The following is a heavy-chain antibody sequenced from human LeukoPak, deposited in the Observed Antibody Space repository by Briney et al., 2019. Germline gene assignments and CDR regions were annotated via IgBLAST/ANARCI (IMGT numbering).Heavy chain of an antibody. J-gene: IGHJ4*02. CDR1: GGSISSYY. CDR3: ARSDSSSWRYYFDY. CDR2: IYTSGST. Sequence: PSETLSLTCTVSGGSISSYYWSWIRHPAGEGLEWIGRIYTSGSTNYNPSLKSRVTMSVDTSKNQFSLKLSSVTAADTAVYYCARSDSSSWRYYFDYWGQGTLVTVSS. V-gene: IGHV4-4*07. D-gene: IGHD6-13*01.